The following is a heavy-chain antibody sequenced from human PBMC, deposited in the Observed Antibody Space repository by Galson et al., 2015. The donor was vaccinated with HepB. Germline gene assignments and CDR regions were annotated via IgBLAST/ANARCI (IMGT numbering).Heavy chain of an antibody. Sequence: SVKVSCKASGYTFTSYGISWVRQAPGQGLEWMGWISAYNGNTNYAQKLQGRVTMTTDTSTSTAYMELRSLRSDDTAVYYCARDLKGLWDIVVVTAIRGAAFDIWGQGTMVTVSS. CDR2: ISAYNGNT. V-gene: IGHV1-18*04. J-gene: IGHJ3*02. CDR3: ARDLKGLWDIVVVTAIRGAAFDI. D-gene: IGHD2-21*02. CDR1: GYTFTSYG.